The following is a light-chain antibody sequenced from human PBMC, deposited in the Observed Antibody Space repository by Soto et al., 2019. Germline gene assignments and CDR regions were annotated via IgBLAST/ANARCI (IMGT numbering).Light chain of an antibody. Sequence: QSALTQPASVSGSPGKPITISCTGTSIDVGGYNYVSWYQQHPGKAPKPMIYDASNRPSGASNPFSGSTSGNTASLTISGLQADDEADYYCSSYTSSSTPVVFGGGTKLTVL. V-gene: IGLV2-14*01. CDR3: SSYTSSSTPVV. CDR2: DAS. CDR1: SIDVGGYNY. J-gene: IGLJ2*01.